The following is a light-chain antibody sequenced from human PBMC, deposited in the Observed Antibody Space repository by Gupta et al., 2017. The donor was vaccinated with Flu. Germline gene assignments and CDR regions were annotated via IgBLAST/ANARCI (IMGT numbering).Light chain of an antibody. J-gene: IGLJ1*01. CDR1: ATDIGKYNY. V-gene: IGLV2-14*01. Sequence: QSALTQPASVSVAPGQSITISCTGTATDIGKYNYVSWYQHRPGRAPRLLIFEVNTRPAGISSRFSGSKSGASASLTISGLQTDDEGDYFCASYTFDTPYVFGTGTKLTV. CDR3: ASYTFDTPYV. CDR2: EVN.